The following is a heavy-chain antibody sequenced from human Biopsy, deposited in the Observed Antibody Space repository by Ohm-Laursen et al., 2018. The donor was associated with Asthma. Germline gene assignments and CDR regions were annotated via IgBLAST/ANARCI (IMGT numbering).Heavy chain of an antibody. D-gene: IGHD1-26*01. CDR1: GYTVTRYA. V-gene: IGHV1-69*01. Sequence: SSVKVSCKASGYTVTRYAINWVRQAPGQALEWMGGILPILGTSNYAQKFQGRVTITADESTRTAYMELSSLRSEDTAVYYCATPPVGSISYFDSWGQGTLVTVSS. CDR3: ATPPVGSISYFDS. CDR2: ILPILGTS. J-gene: IGHJ4*02.